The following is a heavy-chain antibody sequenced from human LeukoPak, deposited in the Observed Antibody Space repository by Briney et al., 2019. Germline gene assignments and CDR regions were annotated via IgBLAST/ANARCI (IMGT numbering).Heavy chain of an antibody. J-gene: IGHJ3*02. Sequence: ASVKVSCKASGYTFTGYYMHWVRQAPGQGLEWMGWINPNSGGTNYAQKVQGRVTMTRDKSISTAYMELSRLRSDDTAVYYCARDQLLYPPLDAFDIWGQGTMVTVSS. CDR1: GYTFTGYY. CDR3: ARDQLLYPPLDAFDI. D-gene: IGHD2-2*02. CDR2: INPNSGGT. V-gene: IGHV1-2*02.